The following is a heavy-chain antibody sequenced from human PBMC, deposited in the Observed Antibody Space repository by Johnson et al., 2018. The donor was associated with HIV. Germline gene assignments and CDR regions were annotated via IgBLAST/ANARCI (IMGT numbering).Heavy chain of an antibody. D-gene: IGHD1-26*01. CDR2: IRYDGSNT. Sequence: QVQLVESGGGVVQPGRSLRLSCAASGFTFSSYAMHWVRQAPGKGLEWLAFIRYDGSNTDYVDSVKGRFTSSRDNSKNTLYLQMNSLRTEDTAVYYCATVGLGVGANPLWGQGTMVTVSS. V-gene: IGHV3-30*02. J-gene: IGHJ3*01. CDR3: ATVGLGVGANPL. CDR1: GFTFSSYA.